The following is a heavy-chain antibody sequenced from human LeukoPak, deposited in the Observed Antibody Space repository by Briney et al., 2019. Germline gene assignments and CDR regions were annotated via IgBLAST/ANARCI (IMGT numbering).Heavy chain of an antibody. J-gene: IGHJ4*02. D-gene: IGHD5-24*01. CDR1: GFTFSNYA. CDR2: ISNNGGST. Sequence: GGSLRLSCAASGFTFSNYAMHWVRQAPGKGLEYVSAISNNGGSTNYADSVKGRFTISRDNSKNTLYLQMGSLRAEDMAVYYCAKETFNGNISAAYFDDGGKEPLVPVPS. CDR3: AKETFNGNISAAYFDD. V-gene: IGHV3-64*02.